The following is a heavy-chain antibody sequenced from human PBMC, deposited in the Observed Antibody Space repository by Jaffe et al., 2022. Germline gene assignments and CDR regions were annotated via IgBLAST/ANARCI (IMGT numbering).Heavy chain of an antibody. Sequence: EVQLLESGGGLVQPGGSLRLSCAASGSTFSNYAMAWVRQAPGKGLEWVSAISRSGSGTYYADSVKGRFTISRDNSKNTLYLQMNSLRAEDTAVYYCAMEEIGRFDPWGQGTLVTVSS. CDR1: GSTFSNYA. CDR3: AMEEIGRFDP. V-gene: IGHV3-23*01. CDR2: ISRSGSGT. J-gene: IGHJ5*02. D-gene: IGHD1-26*01.